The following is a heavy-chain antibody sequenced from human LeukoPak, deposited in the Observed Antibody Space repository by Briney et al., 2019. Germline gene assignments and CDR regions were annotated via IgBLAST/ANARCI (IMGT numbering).Heavy chain of an antibody. V-gene: IGHV4-39*07. D-gene: IGHD6-13*01. CDR1: GGSISSSSYY. J-gene: IGHJ4*02. CDR3: ARTPLRGSWYSGGVYYFNY. CDR2: IYYSGST. Sequence: PSETLSLTCTVSGGSISSSSYYWGWIRQPPGKGLEWIGSIYYSGSTYYNPSLKSRVTMSVDTSKNQFSLKLSSVTAADTAVYYCARTPLRGSWYSGGVYYFNYWGQGTLVTVSS.